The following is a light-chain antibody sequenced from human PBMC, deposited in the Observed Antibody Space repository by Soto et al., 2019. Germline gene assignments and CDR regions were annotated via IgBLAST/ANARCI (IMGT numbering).Light chain of an antibody. CDR1: QGIYSR. CDR3: QQTDDFPLT. J-gene: IGKJ4*01. V-gene: IGKV1D-12*01. Sequence: DIQMTQSPSSVSASVGDTVTIICRASQGIYSRLAWYQQKPGKAPELLIYATSTLQNGVPSRFSGSGFGTDFTLSISSLQPEDSASYFCQQTDDFPLTFGGGTKVEI. CDR2: ATS.